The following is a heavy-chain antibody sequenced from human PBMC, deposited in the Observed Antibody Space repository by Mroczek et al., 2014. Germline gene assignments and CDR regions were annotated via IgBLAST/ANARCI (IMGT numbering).Heavy chain of an antibody. CDR1: GGSISSYY. CDR3: ARDRRRYSSSSTSYGMDV. D-gene: IGHD6-6*01. J-gene: IGHJ6*02. V-gene: IGHV4-4*07. CDR2: IYTSGST. Sequence: QVQLQQWGPGLVKPSETLSLTCTVSGGSISSYYWSWIRQPAGKGLEWIGRIYTSGSTNYNPSLKSRVTMSVDTSKNQFSPKLSSVTAADTAVYYCARDRRRYSSSSTSYGMDVVGPRDHGHRLL.